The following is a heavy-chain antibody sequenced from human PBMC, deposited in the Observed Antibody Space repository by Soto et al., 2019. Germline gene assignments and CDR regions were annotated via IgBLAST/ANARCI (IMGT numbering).Heavy chain of an antibody. Sequence: ASVKVSCKVSGYTLTELSMHWVRQAPGKGLEWMGGFDPEDGETIYAQKFQGRVTMTEDTSTDTAYMELSSLRSEDTAVYYCATGQNWGMVATTPSSGFYYYYGMDVWGQGTPVTVYS. CDR3: ATGQNWGMVATTPSSGFYYYYGMDV. CDR2: FDPEDGET. D-gene: IGHD1-26*01. J-gene: IGHJ6*02. V-gene: IGHV1-24*01. CDR1: GYTLTELS.